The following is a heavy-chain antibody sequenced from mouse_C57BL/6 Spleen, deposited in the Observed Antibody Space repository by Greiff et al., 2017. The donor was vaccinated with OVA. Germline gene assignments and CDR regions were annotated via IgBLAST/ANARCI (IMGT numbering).Heavy chain of an antibody. D-gene: IGHD2-4*01. V-gene: IGHV1-55*01. CDR3: ARSSNDYDKNYFDY. Sequence: QVQLQQPGAELVKPGASVKMSCKASGYTFTSYWIPFFPPLPFPFLSLIGYLYPCIGRTTYNEKFKSKATLTVDTSSSTAYMQLSSLTSEDSAVYYCARSSNDYDKNYFDYWGQGTTLTVSS. CDR2: LYPCIGRT. CDR1: GYTFTSYW. J-gene: IGHJ2*01.